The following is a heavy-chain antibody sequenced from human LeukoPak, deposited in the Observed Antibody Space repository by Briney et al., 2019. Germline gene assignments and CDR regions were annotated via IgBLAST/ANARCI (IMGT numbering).Heavy chain of an antibody. D-gene: IGHD3-22*01. J-gene: IGHJ4*02. CDR3: ARDTEDSSGYPFDY. Sequence: GASVKVSCKASGYTFTGYYKHWVRQAPGQGLEWMGWINPSSGGTNYAQKFQGRVTMTRDTSISTAYMELSRLRSDDTAVYYCARDTEDSSGYPFDYWGQGTLVTVSS. V-gene: IGHV1-2*02. CDR2: INPSSGGT. CDR1: GYTFTGYY.